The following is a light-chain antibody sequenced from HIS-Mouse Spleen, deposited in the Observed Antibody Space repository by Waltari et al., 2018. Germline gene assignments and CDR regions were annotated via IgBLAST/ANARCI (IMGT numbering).Light chain of an antibody. CDR3: QQLNSYPPT. V-gene: IGKV1-9*01. CDR2: AAS. Sequence: TQLTQSPSLLSSTVGDRVTITCRASQGISSYLAWYHQKPRKAPNLLIYAASTLQSGVPSRFSGSGSGTEFTLTISSLQPEDFATYYCQQLNSYPPTFGQGTKVEIK. J-gene: IGKJ1*01. CDR1: QGISSY.